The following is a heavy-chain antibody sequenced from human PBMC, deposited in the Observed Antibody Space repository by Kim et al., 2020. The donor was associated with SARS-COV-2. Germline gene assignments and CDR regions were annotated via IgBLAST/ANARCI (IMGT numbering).Heavy chain of an antibody. J-gene: IGHJ4*02. CDR3: ASEGAAAGTVDY. D-gene: IGHD6-13*01. V-gene: IGHV3-48*02. Sequence: YYAASVTGRFTISRDNAKNSLYLQMNSLGDEDTAVYYCASEGAAAGTVDYWGQGTLVTVSS.